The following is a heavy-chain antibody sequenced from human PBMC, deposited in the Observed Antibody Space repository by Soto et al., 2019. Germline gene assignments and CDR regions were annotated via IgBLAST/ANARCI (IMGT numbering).Heavy chain of an antibody. CDR3: ARHSLATQPGDY. V-gene: IGHV5-51*01. Sequence: PGESLKISCKASGYSFSTYWIAWVRQRPGKGLDWMGIIYPGDSDTRYSPSFQGQVTISVDNSIDTAYLAWTTLRASDSAMYYCARHSLATQPGDYWGQGTRVTVSS. J-gene: IGHJ4*02. D-gene: IGHD5-12*01. CDR1: GYSFSTYW. CDR2: IYPGDSDT.